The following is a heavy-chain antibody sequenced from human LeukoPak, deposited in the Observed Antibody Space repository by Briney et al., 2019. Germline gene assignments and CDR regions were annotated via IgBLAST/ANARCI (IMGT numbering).Heavy chain of an antibody. J-gene: IGHJ4*02. CDR2: IIPILGIA. D-gene: IGHD3-16*02. V-gene: IGHV1-69*04. CDR1: GGTFSSYA. Sequence: ASVKVSCKASGGTFSSYAISWVRQAPGQGLEWMGRIIPILGIANYAQKFQGRVTITADKSTSTAYMELSSLRSEDTAVYYCEMKPFYDYVWGSYRSPLADYWGQGTLVTVSS. CDR3: EMKPFYDYVWGSYRSPLADY.